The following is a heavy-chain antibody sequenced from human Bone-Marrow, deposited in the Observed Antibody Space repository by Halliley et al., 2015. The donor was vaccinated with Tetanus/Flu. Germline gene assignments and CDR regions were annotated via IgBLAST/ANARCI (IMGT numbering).Heavy chain of an antibody. CDR3: ARGPGDRGYCSISNCFPFYGMGV. CDR2: IHHSGST. Sequence: TLSLTCTVSGGSISSGGHFWSWIRQHPGTGLEWIGDIHHSGSTYFNWSLKSRLNISIDTSKNQFSLKLSPVTAADTAVYFCARGPGDRGYCSISNCFPFYGMGVWGQGTPVTVSS. D-gene: IGHD2-15*01. J-gene: IGHJ6*02. CDR1: GGSISSGGHF. V-gene: IGHV4-31*03.